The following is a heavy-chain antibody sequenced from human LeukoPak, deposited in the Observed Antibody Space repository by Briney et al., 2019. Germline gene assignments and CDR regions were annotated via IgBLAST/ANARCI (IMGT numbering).Heavy chain of an antibody. CDR1: GFTFSDYS. CDR3: ARGDNRYQKLPY. Sequence: GGSLRLSCAASGFTFSDYSMHWVRQNPDEGLVWVSRINGDGTTTNYADSVKGRFTISRDNAKSTLYLHMNSLRVEDTGIYYCARGDNRYQKLPYWGQGTLVTVSS. J-gene: IGHJ1*01. V-gene: IGHV3-74*01. D-gene: IGHD2-15*01. CDR2: INGDGTTT.